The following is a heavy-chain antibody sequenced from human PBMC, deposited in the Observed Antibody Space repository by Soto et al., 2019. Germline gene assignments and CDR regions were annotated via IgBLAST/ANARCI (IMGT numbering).Heavy chain of an antibody. V-gene: IGHV2-5*02. Sequence: QITLKESGPTLVKPTQTLTLTCTFSGFSLSTSGVGVGWIRQPPGKALEWLALIYWDDDKRYSPSLKSRLTSTKDTSKNQVVLTMTNMDPVDTATYYCAHSGCSGGSCYSPEPNWFDPWGQGTLVTVSS. D-gene: IGHD2-15*01. CDR3: AHSGCSGGSCYSPEPNWFDP. CDR1: GFSLSTSGVG. CDR2: IYWDDDK. J-gene: IGHJ5*02.